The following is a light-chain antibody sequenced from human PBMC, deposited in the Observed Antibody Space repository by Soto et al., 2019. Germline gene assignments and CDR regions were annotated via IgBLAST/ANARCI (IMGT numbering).Light chain of an antibody. CDR3: SSYTTNITPVV. CDR1: SSDVGGFIF. J-gene: IGLJ2*01. CDR2: DVS. V-gene: IGLV2-14*01. Sequence: QPVLTQPASVSGSPGQSITISCTGTSSDVGGFIFVSWYQQHPGRAPKLMIYDVSNRPSGVSNRFSGSKSGNTASLTISGLQADDDADYYCSSYTTNITPVVFGGGTKLTVL.